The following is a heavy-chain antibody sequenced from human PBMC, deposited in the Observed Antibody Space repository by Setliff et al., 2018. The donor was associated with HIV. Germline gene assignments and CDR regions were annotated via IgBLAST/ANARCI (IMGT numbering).Heavy chain of an antibody. Sequence: SETLSLTCTVSGGSIYGSDYYWGWIRQPPGKGLESIGSIYYSGSTYYNPSLKSRLTISVDTSTNKFSLKLSSVTGADTAVYYCARLRGLNLEPFDYWGQGTLVTVSS. CDR2: IYYSGST. J-gene: IGHJ4*02. V-gene: IGHV4-39*01. CDR3: ARLRGLNLEPFDY. D-gene: IGHD1-1*01. CDR1: GGSIYGSDYY.